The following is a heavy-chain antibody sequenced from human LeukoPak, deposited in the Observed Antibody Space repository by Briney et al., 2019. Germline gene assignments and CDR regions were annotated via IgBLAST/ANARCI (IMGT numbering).Heavy chain of an antibody. D-gene: IGHD2-15*01. CDR1: GYTFTSYY. CDR2: MNPSGGST. V-gene: IGHV1-46*01. J-gene: IGHJ4*02. Sequence: ASVKVSCKASGYTFTSYYMHWVRQAPGQGLEWMGIMNPSGGSTSYAQKFQGRVTMTRDTYTSTVYMELSSLRSEDTAVYYCASKTAPYCSGGSCYSGDYWGQGTLVTVSS. CDR3: ASKTAPYCSGGSCYSGDY.